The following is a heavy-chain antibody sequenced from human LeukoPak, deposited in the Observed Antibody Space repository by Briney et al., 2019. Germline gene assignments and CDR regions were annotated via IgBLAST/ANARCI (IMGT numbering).Heavy chain of an antibody. J-gene: IGHJ3*02. V-gene: IGHV5-51*01. D-gene: IGHD1-26*01. CDR1: GYSFTSYW. CDR2: IYPGDSDT. Sequence: GESLKISCKGSGYSFTSYWIGWVRQMPGKGLEWMGIIYPGDSDTRYSPSFQGQVTISADKSISTAYLRWSSLKASDTAMYYCARTGYSGSYYGGAFDIWGQGTMVTVSS. CDR3: ARTGYSGSYYGGAFDI.